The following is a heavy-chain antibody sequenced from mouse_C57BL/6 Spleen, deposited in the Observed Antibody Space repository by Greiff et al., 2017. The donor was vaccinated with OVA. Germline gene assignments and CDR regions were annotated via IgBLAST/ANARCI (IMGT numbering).Heavy chain of an antibody. Sequence: VQLQQPGAELVRPGTSVKLSCKASGYTFTSYWMHWVKQRPGQGLEWIGVIDPSDSYTNYNQKFKGKATLTVDTSSSTAYMQLSSLTSEDSAVYYCASLPGRGFAYWGQGTLVTVSA. D-gene: IGHD3-3*01. V-gene: IGHV1-59*01. J-gene: IGHJ3*01. CDR2: IDPSDSYT. CDR3: ASLPGRGFAY. CDR1: GYTFTSYW.